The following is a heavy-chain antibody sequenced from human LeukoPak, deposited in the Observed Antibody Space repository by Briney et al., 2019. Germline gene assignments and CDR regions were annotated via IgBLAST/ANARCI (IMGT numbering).Heavy chain of an antibody. J-gene: IGHJ4*02. Sequence: PGGSLRLSCAASGFTFSSYGMSWVRQALGKGLEWVSAISGSGGSTYYADSVKGRFTISRDNSKNTLYLQMNSLRAEDTAVYYCARDYSSGWYGDGYWGQGTLVTVSS. D-gene: IGHD6-19*01. V-gene: IGHV3-23*01. CDR3: ARDYSSGWYGDGY. CDR1: GFTFSSYG. CDR2: ISGSGGST.